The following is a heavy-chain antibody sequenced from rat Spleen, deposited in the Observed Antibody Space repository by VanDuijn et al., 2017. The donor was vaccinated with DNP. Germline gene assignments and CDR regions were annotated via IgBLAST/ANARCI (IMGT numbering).Heavy chain of an antibody. J-gene: IGHJ2*01. D-gene: IGHD5-1*01. V-gene: IGHV5-20*01. CDR2: VSYDGGST. CDR1: GFTFSDYY. CDR3: ARRRLGARDY. Sequence: EVQLVESGGGLVQPGGSLKLSCAASGFTFSDYYMAWVRQAPTKGLEWVASVSYDGGSTYYRDSVKGRFTISRDNARSRLFLQMDSLRSEDTATYYCARRRLGARDYWGQGVMVTVSS.